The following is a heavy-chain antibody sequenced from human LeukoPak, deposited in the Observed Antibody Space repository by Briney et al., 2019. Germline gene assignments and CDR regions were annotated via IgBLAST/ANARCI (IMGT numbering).Heavy chain of an antibody. V-gene: IGHV3-30*03. J-gene: IGHJ4*02. CDR2: TSSDLNVK. CDR1: GFSFKLSA. D-gene: IGHD3-10*01. Sequence: GGSLRLSCAASGFSFKLSAMSWVRQAPGKGLEWVAVTSSDLNVKLYADSVKGRFTISRDNSRSTLYLQMNSLRPEDTAIYYCAREGYYGSGSPPSLYFDYWGQGTLVTVSS. CDR3: AREGYYGSGSPPSLYFDY.